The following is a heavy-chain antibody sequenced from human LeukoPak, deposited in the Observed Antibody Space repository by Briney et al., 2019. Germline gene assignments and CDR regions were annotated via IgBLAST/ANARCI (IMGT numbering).Heavy chain of an antibody. CDR3: AKDTAMALGFDY. V-gene: IGHV3-21*04. Sequence: GGSLRLSCAASGFTFSSYSMNWVRQAPGKGLEWVSSISSSSSYIYYADSVKGRFTISRDNAKNSLYLQMNSLRAEDTALYYCAKDTAMALGFDYWGQGTLVTVSS. J-gene: IGHJ4*02. D-gene: IGHD5-18*01. CDR2: ISSSSSYI. CDR1: GFTFSSYS.